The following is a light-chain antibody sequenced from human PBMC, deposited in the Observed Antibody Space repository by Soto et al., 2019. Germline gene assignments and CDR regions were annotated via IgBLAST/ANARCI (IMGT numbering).Light chain of an antibody. Sequence: QSALTQPASVSGSPGQSITISCTGTSDDVGGYAYVSWYQHYPGKAPKLIISEVSNRPSGVSDRFSGSRSGNTASLTISGLQAEDEADYYCSSYTSSSTLWVFGGGTKLTVL. J-gene: IGLJ3*02. V-gene: IGLV2-14*01. CDR2: EVS. CDR1: SDDVGGYAY. CDR3: SSYTSSSTLWV.